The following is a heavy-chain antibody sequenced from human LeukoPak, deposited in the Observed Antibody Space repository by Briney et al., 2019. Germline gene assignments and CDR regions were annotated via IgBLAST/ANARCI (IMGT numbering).Heavy chain of an antibody. CDR2: INPNSGGT. CDR1: GYRFTGYL. J-gene: IGHJ5*02. Sequence: ASVKVSCKASGYRFTGYLIHWVRQAPGQGLEWMGWINPNSGGTKSAQKFQGRVTITRDTSTSTIYMDLSTLTSDDTAIYYCERDQMSSSGRGIRFDWLDPWGQGTLVTVSS. CDR3: ERDQMSSSGRGIRFDWLDP. D-gene: IGHD3-10*01. V-gene: IGHV1-2*02.